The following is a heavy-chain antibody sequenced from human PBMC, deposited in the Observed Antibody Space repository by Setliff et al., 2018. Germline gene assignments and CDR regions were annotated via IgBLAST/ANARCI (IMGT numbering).Heavy chain of an antibody. CDR2: VYTNGGT. J-gene: IGHJ4*02. D-gene: IGHD1-26*01. CDR3: ARDNTIVGATDY. V-gene: IGHV4-4*07. CDR1: GGSISSSYY. Sequence: SETLSLTCSVSGGSISSSYYWSWIRQPAGKGLEWIGRVYTNGGTDYNPSLKSRATISLDTSKNQLSLKLTSVTATDTAVYYCARDNTIVGATDYWGQGALVTVSS.